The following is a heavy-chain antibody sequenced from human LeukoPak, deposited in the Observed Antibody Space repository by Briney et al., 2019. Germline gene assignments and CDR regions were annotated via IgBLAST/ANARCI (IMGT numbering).Heavy chain of an antibody. CDR1: GGTFSNYA. Sequence: SVKVSCKASGGTFSNYAISWVRQAPGQGLEWMGGIIPLFGSADYAQKFQGRVAFTADESTSTAYMELSSLRPEDTAVYYCARDLVGSAISYSSGAWDYWGQGTLVTVSS. D-gene: IGHD3-10*01. V-gene: IGHV1-69*13. J-gene: IGHJ4*02. CDR2: IIPLFGSA. CDR3: ARDLVGSAISYSSGAWDY.